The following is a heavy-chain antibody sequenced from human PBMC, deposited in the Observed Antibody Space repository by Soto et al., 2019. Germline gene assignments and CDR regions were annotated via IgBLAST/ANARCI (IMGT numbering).Heavy chain of an antibody. CDR3: ARDREGGSYYPH. J-gene: IGHJ4*02. D-gene: IGHD1-26*01. V-gene: IGHV1-46*01. Sequence: QVQLVQSGAEVKKPGASVKGSCKASGYTFTSYYMHWVRQAPGQGLEWMGIINPSGGSTSYAQKFQGRVTMTRDTSTSTVYMELSSLRSEDTALYYCARDREGGSYYPHWGQGTLVTVSS. CDR1: GYTFTSYY. CDR2: INPSGGST.